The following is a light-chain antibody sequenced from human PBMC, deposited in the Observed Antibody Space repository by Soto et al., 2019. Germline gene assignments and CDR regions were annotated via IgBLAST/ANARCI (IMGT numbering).Light chain of an antibody. J-gene: IGLJ1*01. CDR3: CSYAGSNNPYV. Sequence: QSALTQPPSASGSPGQSVTISCTGTSSDVGGYNYVSWYQQHPGKAPKLMIYEVSKWPSGVPDRFSGSKSGNTASLTVSGLQAEDEADYYCCSYAGSNNPYVFGTGTKVTVL. V-gene: IGLV2-8*01. CDR2: EVS. CDR1: SSDVGGYNY.